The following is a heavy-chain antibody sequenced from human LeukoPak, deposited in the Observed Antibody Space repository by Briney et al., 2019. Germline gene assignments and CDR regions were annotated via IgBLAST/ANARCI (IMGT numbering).Heavy chain of an antibody. CDR2: IFWDGDK. CDR1: GFSLSTSGMA. D-gene: IGHD3-22*01. J-gene: IGHJ4*02. V-gene: IGHV2-5*02. CDR3: APLKGDIVVDSH. Sequence: SGPTLVKPTQTLTLTCTFSGFSLSTSGMAVGWIRQPPGKALEWLALIFWDGDKRYRPALKSRLTITKDTSKNQVVLTTTNMDPVDTATYYCAPLKGDIVVDSHWGQGTLVTVSS.